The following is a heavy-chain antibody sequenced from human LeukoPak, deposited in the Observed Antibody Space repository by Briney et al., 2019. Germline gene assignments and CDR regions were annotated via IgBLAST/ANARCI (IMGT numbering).Heavy chain of an antibody. CDR2: IYTGGST. J-gene: IGHJ6*03. V-gene: IGHV3-66*02. D-gene: IGHD1-1*01. CDR1: GFTVSSNY. CDR3: AIDVTTTRYYYYYMDV. Sequence: GESLRLSCAASGFTVSSNYMSWVRQAPGKGLEWVSVIYTGGSTYYADSVKGRFTISRDNSKNTLYLQMNRLRAEDTAVYYCAIDVTTTRYYYYYMDVWGKGTTVTVSS.